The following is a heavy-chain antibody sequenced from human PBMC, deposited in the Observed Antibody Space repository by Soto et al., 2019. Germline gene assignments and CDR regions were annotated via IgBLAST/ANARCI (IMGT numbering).Heavy chain of an antibody. CDR2: ISGSGGST. V-gene: IGHV3-23*01. CDR3: AKDQGLDQQLVSGVVNAFDI. Sequence: EVQLLESGGGLVQPGGSLRLSCAASGFTFSSYAMSWVRQAPGKGLEWVSAISGSGGSTYYADSVKGRFTISRDNYKNTLYLQMNSLRAEDTAVYYCAKDQGLDQQLVSGVVNAFDIWGQGTMVTVSS. CDR1: GFTFSSYA. J-gene: IGHJ3*02. D-gene: IGHD6-13*01.